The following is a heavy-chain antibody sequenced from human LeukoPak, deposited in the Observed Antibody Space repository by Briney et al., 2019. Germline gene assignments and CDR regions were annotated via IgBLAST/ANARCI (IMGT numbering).Heavy chain of an antibody. Sequence: GGSLRLSCAASGFTFSSYWMSWVRQAPGKGLEWVANIKQDGSEKYYVDSVKGRFTISRDNAKNSLCLQMNSLRAEDTAVYYCARDGGSYDFWRTTYYFDYWGQGTLVTVSS. CDR3: ARDGGSYDFWRTTYYFDY. CDR1: GFTFSSYW. CDR2: IKQDGSEK. D-gene: IGHD3-3*01. V-gene: IGHV3-7*03. J-gene: IGHJ4*02.